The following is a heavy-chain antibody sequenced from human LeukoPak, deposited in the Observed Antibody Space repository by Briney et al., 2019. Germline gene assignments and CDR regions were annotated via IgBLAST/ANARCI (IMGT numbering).Heavy chain of an antibody. Sequence: GGSLRLSCAASGFTFTSYWMSWVRQAPGKGLEWVANIKQDGSEKHYVHSLKGRFTISRDNTKNSLYLQMNSLRADDTAVYYCTRLHNSGWTGYWGQGTLVTVSS. CDR3: TRLHNSGWTGY. CDR2: IKQDGSEK. V-gene: IGHV3-7*01. J-gene: IGHJ4*02. CDR1: GFTFTSYW. D-gene: IGHD6-19*01.